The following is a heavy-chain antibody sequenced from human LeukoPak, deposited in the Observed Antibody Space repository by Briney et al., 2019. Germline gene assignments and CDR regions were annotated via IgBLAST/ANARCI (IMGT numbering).Heavy chain of an antibody. Sequence: GSLRLSCAASGFTFSSYAMHWVRQAPGKGLEWVAVISYDGSNKYYADSVKGRFTISRDNSKNTLYLQMNSLRAEDTAVDYCPKDKGTPLDYWGQGTLVTVSS. CDR1: GFTFSSYA. CDR3: PKDKGTPLDY. V-gene: IGHV3-30*04. J-gene: IGHJ4*02. CDR2: ISYDGSNK.